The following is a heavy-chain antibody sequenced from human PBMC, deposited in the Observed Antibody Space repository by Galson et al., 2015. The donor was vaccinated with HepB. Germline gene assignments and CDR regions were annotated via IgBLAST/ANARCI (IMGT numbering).Heavy chain of an antibody. CDR3: ARERRVLLWFGESRGDLYYGMDV. CDR1: GFTFSSYA. V-gene: IGHV3-30-3*01. J-gene: IGHJ6*02. CDR2: ISYDGSNK. D-gene: IGHD3-10*01. Sequence: SLRLSCAASGFTFSSYAMHWVRQAPGKGLEWVAVISYDGSNKYYADSVKGRFTISRDNSKNTLYLQMNSLRAEDTAVYYCARERRVLLWFGESRGDLYYGMDVWGQGTTVTVSS.